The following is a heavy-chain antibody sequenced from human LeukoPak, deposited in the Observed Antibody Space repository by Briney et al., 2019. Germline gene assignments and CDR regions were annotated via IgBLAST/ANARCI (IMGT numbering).Heavy chain of an antibody. D-gene: IGHD2-15*01. Sequence: LSGGSLRLSCAASGFTFRSYTMSWVRQAPGKGLEWVSVISGSGGNTYYADPVKGRFTISRDNSKNTLYMQMNSLRAEDTAVYYCAKAPTPVVAATLFHHWGQGTLVTVSS. CDR3: AKAPTPVVAATLFHH. J-gene: IGHJ1*01. V-gene: IGHV3-23*01. CDR2: ISGSGGNT. CDR1: GFTFRSYT.